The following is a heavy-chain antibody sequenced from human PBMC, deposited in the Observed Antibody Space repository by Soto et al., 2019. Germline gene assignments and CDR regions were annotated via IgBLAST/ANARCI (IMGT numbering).Heavy chain of an antibody. V-gene: IGHV4-34*01. CDR2: INHSGST. Sequence: SETLSPTCDVYGGSFSGYYWSWIRQPPGKGLEWIGEINHSGSTNYNPSLKSRVTISVDTSKNQFSLKLSSVTAADTAVYYCAICGFGELLPYYYYYGMDVWGQGTTVTVSS. CDR3: AICGFGELLPYYYYYGMDV. D-gene: IGHD3-10*01. J-gene: IGHJ6*02. CDR1: GGSFSGYY.